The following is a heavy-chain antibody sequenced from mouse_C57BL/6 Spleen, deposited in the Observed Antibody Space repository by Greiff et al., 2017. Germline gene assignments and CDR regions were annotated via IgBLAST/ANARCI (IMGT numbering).Heavy chain of an antibody. V-gene: IGHV1-69*01. CDR3: ARGAPSWYFDV. Sequence: VQLQQPGAELVMPGASVKLSCKASGYTFTSYWMHWVKQRPGQGLEWIGELDPSDSYTNYNQKFKGKSTLTVDKSSSTAYMQLSSLTSEDSAVYYCARGAPSWYFDVWGTGTTVTVSS. J-gene: IGHJ1*03. CDR1: GYTFTSYW. CDR2: LDPSDSYT.